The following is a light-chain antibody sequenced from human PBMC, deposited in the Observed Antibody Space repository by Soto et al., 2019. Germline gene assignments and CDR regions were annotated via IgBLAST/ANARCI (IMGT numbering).Light chain of an antibody. Sequence: QSALTQPASVSGSPGQSITISCTGTTSDVGAYKYVSWYQQHPDKAPKLVIYEVNHRPSGVSDRFSGSKSGNTAYLNISGLQATDEGDYYCVSYTGRSTPLFGGGTQLTVL. CDR1: TSDVGAYKY. J-gene: IGLJ2*01. CDR2: EVN. V-gene: IGLV2-14*01. CDR3: VSYTGRSTPL.